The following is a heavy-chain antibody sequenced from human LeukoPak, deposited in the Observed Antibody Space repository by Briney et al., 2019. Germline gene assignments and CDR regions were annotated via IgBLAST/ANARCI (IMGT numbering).Heavy chain of an antibody. CDR2: INPNSGGT. J-gene: IGHJ4*02. CDR1: GYTFTGYY. D-gene: IGHD1-7*01. Sequence: GASVKVSCKASGYTFTGYYMHWVRQAPGQGLEWMGRINPNSGGTNYAQKLQGRVTMTRDTSISTAYMELSRLRSDDTAVYYCAREQTGTTGRYFDYWGQGTLVTVSS. V-gene: IGHV1-2*06. CDR3: AREQTGTTGRYFDY.